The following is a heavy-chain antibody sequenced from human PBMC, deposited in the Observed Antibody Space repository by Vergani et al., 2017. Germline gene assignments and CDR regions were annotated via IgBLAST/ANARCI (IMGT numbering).Heavy chain of an antibody. V-gene: IGHV3-23*01. Sequence: EVNLLESGGGLVQSGGSPRLSCAASGFTFSNSAVSWVRQAPGRGLAWVSSISGPGLSTYYADSVEGRFSISRDNSKNTVFLQMHSLRAEDTAIYYCVKEKIDLGSYFFDSWGHGILVTVSS. CDR2: ISGPGLST. CDR3: VKEKIDLGSYFFDS. D-gene: IGHD2/OR15-2a*01. CDR1: GFTFSNSA. J-gene: IGHJ4*01.